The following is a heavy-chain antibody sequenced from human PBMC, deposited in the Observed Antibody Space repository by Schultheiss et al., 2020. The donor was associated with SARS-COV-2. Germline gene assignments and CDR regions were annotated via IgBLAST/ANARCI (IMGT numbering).Heavy chain of an antibody. J-gene: IGHJ6*03. Sequence: SETLSLTCTVSGGSISSGGYYWSWIRQPPGKGLEWIGYIYYSGSTNYNPSLKSRVTISVDTSKNQFSLKLSSVTAADTAVYYCARGGDTAMVTPYYYYYMDVWGKGTTVTVSS. D-gene: IGHD5-18*01. CDR3: ARGGDTAMVTPYYYYYMDV. CDR1: GGSISSGGYY. V-gene: IGHV4-61*08. CDR2: IYYSGST.